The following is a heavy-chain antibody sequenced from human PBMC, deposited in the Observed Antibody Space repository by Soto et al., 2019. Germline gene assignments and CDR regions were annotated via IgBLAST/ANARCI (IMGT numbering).Heavy chain of an antibody. CDR3: ATPPQLRGAMITNIKFDF. V-gene: IGHV1-24*01. CDR2: FDPEGGEA. D-gene: IGHD3-10*01. Sequence: GASVDVCSDVCGDGLAGCFRRWGAQAPGKRLEWMGGFDPEGGEAIYAQKWHGRVTVTEDTVTDTAYMELSGLKSDDTAVYYCATPPQLRGAMITNIKFDFWGQGTPVTVSS. CDR1: GDGLAGCF. J-gene: IGHJ4*02.